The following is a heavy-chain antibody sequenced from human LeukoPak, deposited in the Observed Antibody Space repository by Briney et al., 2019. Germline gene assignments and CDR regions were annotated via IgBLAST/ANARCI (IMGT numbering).Heavy chain of an antibody. CDR1: GDSFPSNSAA. Sequence: SQTLSLTCAISGDSFPSNSAAWTWLRQSPSRGLEWLGRTYYRSKWYNDSAVSVKSLITINPDTSKNQFSLQLNSVTPEDTAVYYCARSLILGYCSSTSCYEYYYYHYYMDVWGKGTTVTVSS. CDR2: TYYRSKWYN. D-gene: IGHD2-2*01. V-gene: IGHV6-1*01. CDR3: ARSLILGYCSSTSCYEYYYYHYYMDV. J-gene: IGHJ6*03.